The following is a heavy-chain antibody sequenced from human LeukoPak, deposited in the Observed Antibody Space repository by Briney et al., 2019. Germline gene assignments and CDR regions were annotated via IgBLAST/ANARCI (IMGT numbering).Heavy chain of an antibody. Sequence: GGSLRLSCAASGFTFRSYAMSWVRQAPGKVLEWVSSISASAATTYYADSVKGRFTISRDNSKNTLYLQMDSLRAEDTAVYHCARDSGSYLQPTDYWGQGTLVTVSS. D-gene: IGHD1-26*01. CDR1: GFTFRSYA. CDR2: ISASAATT. J-gene: IGHJ4*02. V-gene: IGHV3-23*01. CDR3: ARDSGSYLQPTDY.